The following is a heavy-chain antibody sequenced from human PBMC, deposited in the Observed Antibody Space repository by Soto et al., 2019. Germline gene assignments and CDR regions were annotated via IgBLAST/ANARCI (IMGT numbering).Heavy chain of an antibody. Sequence: EVQLVESGGGLVQPGGSLRLSCAASGFWLSDYWMHWVRQVPGKGLVWVARINEDGRVTNYADSVQGRFTLSRDNAKNTVFLQMNSARVDDTAVYFCVRDLRHSDYWGQGTLVTVSS. CDR2: INEDGRVT. CDR3: VRDLRHSDY. D-gene: IGHD2-21*01. CDR1: GFWLSDYW. J-gene: IGHJ4*02. V-gene: IGHV3-74*01.